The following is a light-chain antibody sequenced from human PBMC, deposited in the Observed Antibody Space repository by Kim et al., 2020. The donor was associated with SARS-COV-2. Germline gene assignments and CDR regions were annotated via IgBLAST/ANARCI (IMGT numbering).Light chain of an antibody. CDR2: QDS. V-gene: IGLV3-1*01. CDR3: QAWDSSTAVV. J-gene: IGLJ2*01. Sequence: VSPGQTASITCSGDKLGDKYACWYQQKPGQSPVLVIYQDSKRPSGIPERFSGSNSGNTATLTISGTQAMDEAVYYCQAWDSSTAVVFGGGTKLTVL. CDR1: KLGDKY.